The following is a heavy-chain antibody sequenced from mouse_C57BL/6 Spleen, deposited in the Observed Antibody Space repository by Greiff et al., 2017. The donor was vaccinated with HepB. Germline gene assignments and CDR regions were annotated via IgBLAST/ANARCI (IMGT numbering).Heavy chain of an antibody. J-gene: IGHJ1*03. CDR3: AKNDYDPLYWYFDV. Sequence: QVQLQQSGPGLVQPSQRLSITCTVSGFSLTSYGVHWVRQSPGKGLEWLGVIWRGGSTDYNAAFMSRLSITKDNSKSQVFFKMNSLQADDTAIYYCAKNDYDPLYWYFDVWGTGTTVTVSS. CDR2: IWRGGST. CDR1: GFSLTSYG. D-gene: IGHD2-4*01. V-gene: IGHV2-5*01.